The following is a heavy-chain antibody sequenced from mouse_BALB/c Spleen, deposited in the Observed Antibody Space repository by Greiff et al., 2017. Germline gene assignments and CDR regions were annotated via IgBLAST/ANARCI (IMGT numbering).Heavy chain of an antibody. Sequence: QVQLKESGAELVRPGVSVKISCKGSGYTFTDYAMHWVKQSHAKSLEWIGVISTYYGDASYNQKFKGKATMTVDKSSSTAYMELARLTSEDSAIYYCARGGTVVAGDYWGQGTTLTVSS. CDR1: GYTFTDYA. J-gene: IGHJ2*01. D-gene: IGHD1-1*01. V-gene: IGHV1S137*01. CDR2: ISTYYGDA. CDR3: ARGGTVVAGDY.